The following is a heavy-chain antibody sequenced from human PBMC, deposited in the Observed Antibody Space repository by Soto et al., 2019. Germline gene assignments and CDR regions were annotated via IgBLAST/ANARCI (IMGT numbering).Heavy chain of an antibody. CDR1: GFTFSSYG. Sequence: GGSLRLSCAASGFTFSSYGMHWVRQAPGKGLEWVAVIWYDGSNKYYADSVKGRFTISRDNSKNTLYLQMNSLRAEDTAVYYCASTKYSSSWYYFDYWGQGPLVTVSS. CDR2: IWYDGSNK. D-gene: IGHD6-13*01. V-gene: IGHV3-33*01. CDR3: ASTKYSSSWYYFDY. J-gene: IGHJ4*02.